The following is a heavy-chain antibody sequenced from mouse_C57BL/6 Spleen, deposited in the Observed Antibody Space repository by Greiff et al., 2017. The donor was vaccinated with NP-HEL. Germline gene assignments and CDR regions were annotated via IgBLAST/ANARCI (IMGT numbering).Heavy chain of an antibody. CDR3: APTAQATDYAMDY. D-gene: IGHD3-2*02. V-gene: IGHV3-6*01. Sequence: ESGPGLVKPSQSLSLTCSVTGYSITSGYYWNWIRQFPGNKLEWMGYISYDGSNNYNPSLKNRTSITRDTSKNQFFLKLNSVTTEDTATYYCAPTAQATDYAMDYWGQGTSVTVSS. CDR2: ISYDGSN. J-gene: IGHJ4*01. CDR1: GYSITSGYY.